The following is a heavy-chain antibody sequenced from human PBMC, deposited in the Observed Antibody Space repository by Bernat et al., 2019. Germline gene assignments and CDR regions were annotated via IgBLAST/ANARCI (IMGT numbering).Heavy chain of an antibody. D-gene: IGHD1-26*01. CDR1: GFTVSSNY. CDR2: IYSGGST. V-gene: IGHV3-53*01. J-gene: IGHJ3*02. Sequence: EVQLVESGGGLIQPGGSLRLSCAASGFTVSSNYMSWVRQAPGKGLEWVSVIYSGGSTYYADSVKGRFTISRDNSKNTLYLQMNSLRAEDTAVYYCARVDVGGTRMGVAFDIWGQGTMVTVSS. CDR3: ARVDVGGTRMGVAFDI.